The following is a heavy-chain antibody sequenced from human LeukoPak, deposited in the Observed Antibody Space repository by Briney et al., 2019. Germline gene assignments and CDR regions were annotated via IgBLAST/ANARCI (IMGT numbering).Heavy chain of an antibody. J-gene: IGHJ4*02. D-gene: IGHD6-19*01. V-gene: IGHV3-74*01. CDR2: INNDGSST. Sequence: GGSLTLSCTASGLTLSSNWMHWLRHAPGKGLVWVSRINNDGSSTSYADSVKGRFTISRDNAKDTLFLQMNSLRAEDTAVYYCVKYSSGWNWGQGTLVTVSS. CDR3: VKYSSGWN. CDR1: GLTLSSNW.